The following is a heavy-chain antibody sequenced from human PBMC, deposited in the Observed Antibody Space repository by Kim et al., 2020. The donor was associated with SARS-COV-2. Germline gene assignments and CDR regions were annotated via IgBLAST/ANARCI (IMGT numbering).Heavy chain of an antibody. V-gene: IGHV3-30*07. J-gene: IGHJ4*02. CDR3: ARDGGLGTSITMVRGVYFDY. D-gene: IGHD3-10*01. Sequence: FTISRDNSKTTLYLQMNSLRAEDTAVYYCARDGGLGTSITMVRGVYFDYWGQGTLVTVSS.